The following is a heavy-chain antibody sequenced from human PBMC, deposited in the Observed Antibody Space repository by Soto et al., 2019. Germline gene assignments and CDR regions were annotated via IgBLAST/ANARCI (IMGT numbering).Heavy chain of an antibody. Sequence: QVQLAQSGAEVRKPGSSVKVSCRASGGSFSDFAFSWVRQAPGQGLEWMGGIIPMFAATKYAQRFQGRVTITAYASTRTGYLALSSLTSDDSAVYYCARGGIVAVPAALSSYDDYTKYRFDSWGQGTLVSVSS. CDR3: ARGGIVAVPAALSSYDDYTKYRFDS. D-gene: IGHD4-4*01. J-gene: IGHJ4*02. CDR2: IIPMFAAT. CDR1: GGSFSDFA. V-gene: IGHV1-69*01.